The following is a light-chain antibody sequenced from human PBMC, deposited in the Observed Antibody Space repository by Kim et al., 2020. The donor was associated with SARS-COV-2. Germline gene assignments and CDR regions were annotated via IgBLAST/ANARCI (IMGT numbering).Light chain of an antibody. J-gene: IGKJ1*01. CDR3: QQGYSPPWT. Sequence: SVGDRVTISCRASQNIASYVNWFQQKPGTAPKLLIYASTSLQTGVPPRFRGSGSGTGFTLTITSLQPEDYGTYYCQQGYSPPWTFGQGTKVDIK. CDR1: QNIASY. CDR2: AST. V-gene: IGKV1-39*01.